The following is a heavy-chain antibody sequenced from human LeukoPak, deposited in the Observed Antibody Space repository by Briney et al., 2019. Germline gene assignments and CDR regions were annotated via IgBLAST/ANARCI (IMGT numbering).Heavy chain of an antibody. J-gene: IGHJ6*02. CDR1: GYTFTRTG. Sequence: ASVKVSCKASGYTFTRTGISWVRQAPGQGLEWMGWISCFSGDTSYAQKVQGRVNMTTDTSTSTAYMELRSLRSDDTAVYYCARDRVHFDYVWGTAGGMDVWGQGTTVTVSS. CDR3: ARDRVHFDYVWGTAGGMDV. V-gene: IGHV1-18*01. D-gene: IGHD3-16*01. CDR2: ISCFSGDT.